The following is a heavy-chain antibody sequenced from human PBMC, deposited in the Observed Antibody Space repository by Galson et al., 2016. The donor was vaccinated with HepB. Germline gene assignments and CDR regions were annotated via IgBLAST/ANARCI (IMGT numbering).Heavy chain of an antibody. V-gene: IGHV6-1*01. CDR3: ARDAKSVDSSGSNLDY. Sequence: CAISGDSVSSKSAAWNWIRQSPSRGLEWLGRTYYRSKWYSDYAVSLNSRISINPDTSKNQFSLQLNSVTPEDTAVYYCARDAKSVDSSGSNLDYWGQGTLVTVSS. CDR1: GDSVSSKSAA. J-gene: IGHJ4*02. D-gene: IGHD3-22*01. CDR2: TYYRSKWYS.